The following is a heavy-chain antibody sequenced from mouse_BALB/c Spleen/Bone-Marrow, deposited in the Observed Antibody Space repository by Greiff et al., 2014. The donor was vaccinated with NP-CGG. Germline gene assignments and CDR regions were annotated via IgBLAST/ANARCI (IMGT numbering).Heavy chain of an antibody. CDR1: GFSLTNYG. CDR3: ARITTATGAMDY. Sequence: VQLQQSGPGLVAPSQSLSITCTVSGFSLTNYGVHWVRQPPGKGLEWLGVIWADGSTNYNSALMSRLSISKDNSKSQVFFKMNSQQTDDTAMYYCARITTATGAMDYWGQGTSVTVSS. V-gene: IGHV2-9*02. D-gene: IGHD1-2*01. CDR2: IWADGST. J-gene: IGHJ4*01.